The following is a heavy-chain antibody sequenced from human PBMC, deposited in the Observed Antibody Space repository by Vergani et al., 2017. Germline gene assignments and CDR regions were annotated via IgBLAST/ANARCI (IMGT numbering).Heavy chain of an antibody. CDR2: IYYSGST. V-gene: IGHV4-59*01. CDR1: GGSISSYY. Sequence: QVQLQESGPGLVKPSETLSLTCTVSGGSISSYYWSWIRQPPGKGLEWIGYIYYSGSTNYNPSLKSRVTISVDTSKNQFSLKLSSVTAADTAVYYCARAYSRSWYPYWGQGTLVTVSS. D-gene: IGHD6-13*01. J-gene: IGHJ4*02. CDR3: ARAYSRSWYPY.